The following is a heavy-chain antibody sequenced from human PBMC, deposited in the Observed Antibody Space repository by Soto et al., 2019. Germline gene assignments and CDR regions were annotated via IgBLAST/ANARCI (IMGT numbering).Heavy chain of an antibody. Sequence: QVQLQESGPGLVRPSQTLSLTCRVSGGSISSSNYYWTWIRQPPGKGLEWIGYIDYSGNTYYNPSLQSRVTISVDTSENQFSQTLTSMTAADTAVYYCARELTGYRYGPGEVYWGQGTLITVSS. V-gene: IGHV4-30-4*01. CDR2: IDYSGNT. D-gene: IGHD5-18*01. CDR1: GGSISSSNYY. J-gene: IGHJ4*02. CDR3: ARELTGYRYGPGEVY.